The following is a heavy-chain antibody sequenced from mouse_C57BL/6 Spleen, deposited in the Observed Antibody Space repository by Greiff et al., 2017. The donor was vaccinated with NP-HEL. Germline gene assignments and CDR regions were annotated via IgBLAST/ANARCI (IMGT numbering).Heavy chain of an antibody. CDR2: IYPRSGNT. J-gene: IGHJ3*01. D-gene: IGHD3-3*01. V-gene: IGHV1-81*01. Sequence: QVQLKQSGAELARPGASVKLSCKASGYTFTSYGISWVKQRTGQGLEWIGEIYPRSGNTYYNEKFKGKATLTADKSSSTAYMELRSLTSEDSAVYLCAREAVFAYWGQGTLVTVSA. CDR3: AREAVFAY. CDR1: GYTFTSYG.